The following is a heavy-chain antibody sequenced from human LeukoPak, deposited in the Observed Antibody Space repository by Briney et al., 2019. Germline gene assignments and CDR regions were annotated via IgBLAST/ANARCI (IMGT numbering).Heavy chain of an antibody. CDR1: GFTFSSYW. Sequence: PGGSLRLSCAASGFTFSSYWMSWVRQAPGKGLEWVANIKQDGSEKYYVDSVKGRFTISRDNAKNSLYLQMNSLRAEDTAVYYCARTGSVIVVVSASWYFDYWGQGTLVTVSS. D-gene: IGHD3-22*01. CDR3: ARTGSVIVVVSASWYFDY. J-gene: IGHJ4*02. V-gene: IGHV3-7*01. CDR2: IKQDGSEK.